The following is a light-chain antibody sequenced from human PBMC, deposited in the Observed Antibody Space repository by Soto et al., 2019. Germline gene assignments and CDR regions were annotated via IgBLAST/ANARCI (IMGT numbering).Light chain of an antibody. J-gene: IGLJ3*02. V-gene: IGLV2-23*02. CDR3: CSYAGSSTWV. Sequence: QSALTQPASVSGSPGQSITISCTGTSSDVGSYNLVSWYQQHPGKAPKLMIYEVSKRPSGVSNRFSGSKSGNTASLTISGLQAEDEADYYCCSYAGSSTWVFGVGTKLIVL. CDR1: SSDVGSYNL. CDR2: EVS.